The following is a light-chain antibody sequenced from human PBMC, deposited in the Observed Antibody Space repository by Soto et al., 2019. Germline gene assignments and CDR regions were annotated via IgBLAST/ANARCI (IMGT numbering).Light chain of an antibody. V-gene: IGKV3D-15*01. Sequence: EIVLTQSPVTLSLSPVERATLSCMASQSVSSYLAWYQQKPGQAPRLLIYGASTRATGIPARFSGSGSGTEFTLTISSLQSEDFAVYYCQQYHNWPPITFGQGTRLEIK. CDR3: QQYHNWPPIT. J-gene: IGKJ5*01. CDR2: GAS. CDR1: QSVSSY.